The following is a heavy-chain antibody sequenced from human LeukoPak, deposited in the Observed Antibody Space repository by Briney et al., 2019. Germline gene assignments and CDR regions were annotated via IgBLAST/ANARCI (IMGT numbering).Heavy chain of an antibody. D-gene: IGHD4-23*01. Sequence: GGSLRLSCAASGFTFSSYSMNWVRQAPGKGLEWVSSISSSSSYIYYADSVKGRFTISRDNAKNSLYLQINSLRAEDTAVYYCARDVYGGNNWFDPWGQGTLVTVSS. J-gene: IGHJ5*02. V-gene: IGHV3-21*01. CDR1: GFTFSSYS. CDR2: ISSSSSYI. CDR3: ARDVYGGNNWFDP.